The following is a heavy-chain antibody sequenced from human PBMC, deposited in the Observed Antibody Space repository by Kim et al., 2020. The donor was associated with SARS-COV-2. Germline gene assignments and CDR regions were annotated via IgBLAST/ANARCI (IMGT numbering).Heavy chain of an antibody. CDR2: ISYDRSNK. CDR3: AEHERGCGNGLDA. J-gene: IGHJ5*02. Sequence: GGSLRLSCAASGFTFSNYGMHWVRQAPGKGLEWVALISYDRSNKYYADSVKGRFTISRDNSKNTLYLQMNSLRAEDTAVYYCAEHERGCGNGLDAWGQGT. D-gene: IGHD2-15*01. V-gene: IGHV3-30*03. CDR1: GFTFSNYG.